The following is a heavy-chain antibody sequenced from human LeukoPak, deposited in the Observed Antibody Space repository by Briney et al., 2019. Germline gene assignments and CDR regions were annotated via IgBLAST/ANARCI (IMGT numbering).Heavy chain of an antibody. V-gene: IGHV3-64*04. CDR1: GFTFSSYA. CDR3: ARGGGSSSWYTWLDY. CDR2: ISSNGGST. D-gene: IGHD6-13*01. J-gene: IGHJ4*02. Sequence: TGGSLRLSCSASGFTFSSYAMHWVRQAPGKGLEYVSAISSNGGSTYYADSVKGRFTISRDNSKNTLYLQMNSLRAEDTAVYYCARGGGSSSWYTWLDYWGQGTLVTVSS.